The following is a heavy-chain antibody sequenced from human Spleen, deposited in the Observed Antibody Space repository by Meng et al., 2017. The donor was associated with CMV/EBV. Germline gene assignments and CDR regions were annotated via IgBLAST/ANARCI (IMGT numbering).Heavy chain of an antibody. V-gene: IGHV3-53*01. Sequence: SGFTVSYNYMSWVRQAPGKGLEWVSVIYSGGGTYYADSVKGRFTISRDYSKNSLYLQMNSLRVEDTAIYYCARRGDPNWGLSWYFDLWGRGTLVTVSS. CDR1: GFTVSYNY. D-gene: IGHD7-27*01. CDR3: ARRGDPNWGLSWYFDL. J-gene: IGHJ2*01. CDR2: IYSGGGT.